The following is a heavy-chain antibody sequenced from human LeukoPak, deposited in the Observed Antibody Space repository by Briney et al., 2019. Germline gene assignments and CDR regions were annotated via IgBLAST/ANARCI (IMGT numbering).Heavy chain of an antibody. CDR2: IYSSGST. V-gene: IGHV4-4*07. D-gene: IGHD6-19*01. Sequence: SETLSLTCTVSGGSISSYYWSWIRQPAGKGLEWIGRIYSSGSTNYNPSLKSRVTMSVDTSKNQFSLNLSSLTAADMAFYYCARESYSSGWYKDYWGQGILVTVSS. J-gene: IGHJ4*02. CDR1: GGSISSYY. CDR3: ARESYSSGWYKDY.